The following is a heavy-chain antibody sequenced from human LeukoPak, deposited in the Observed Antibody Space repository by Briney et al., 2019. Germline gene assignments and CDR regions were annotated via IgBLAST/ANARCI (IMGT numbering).Heavy chain of an antibody. CDR2: IYYSGST. CDR1: GGSISSYY. V-gene: IGHV4-59*01. CDR3: ARDEGRAVPGH. J-gene: IGHJ4*02. Sequence: SETLSLTCTVSGGSISSYYWSWIRQPPGKGLEWIGYIYYSGSTNYNPSLKSRVTISVDTSKNQFSLKLSSVTAADPAVYYCARDEGRAVPGHWGQGTLVTVSS. D-gene: IGHD6-19*01.